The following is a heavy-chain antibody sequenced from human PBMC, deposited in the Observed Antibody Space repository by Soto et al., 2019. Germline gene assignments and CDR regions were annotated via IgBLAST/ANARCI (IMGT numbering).Heavy chain of an antibody. V-gene: IGHV3-33*06. J-gene: IGHJ6*03. D-gene: IGHD3-10*01. CDR3: AKTYSGSYYNEPYKTYYYYMDV. CDR2: IWYDGSNK. Sequence: GGSLRLSCAASGFTFSSYGMHWVRQAPGKGLEWVAVIWYDGSNKYYADSVKGRFTISRDNSKNTLYLQMNSLRAEDTAVYYCAKTYSGSYYNEPYKTYYYYMDVWGKGTTVTVSS. CDR1: GFTFSSYG.